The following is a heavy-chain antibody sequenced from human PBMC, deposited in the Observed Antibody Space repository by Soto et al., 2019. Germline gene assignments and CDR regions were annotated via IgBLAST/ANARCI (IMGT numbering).Heavy chain of an antibody. CDR1: GGSVSSGSYY. Sequence: SETLSLTCTVSGGSVSSGSYYWSWIRQPPGKGLEWIGYIYSSGSTSYNLSLKSRVTISVDTSKNQFSLKLSSVTAADTAVYYCARDGDGYNYWGQGTLVTVSS. CDR3: ARDGDGYNY. D-gene: IGHD5-12*01. CDR2: IYSSGST. V-gene: IGHV4-61*01. J-gene: IGHJ4*02.